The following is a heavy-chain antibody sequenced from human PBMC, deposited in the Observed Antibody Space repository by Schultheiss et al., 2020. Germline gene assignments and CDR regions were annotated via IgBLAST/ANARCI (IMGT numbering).Heavy chain of an antibody. CDR1: GYTFTGYY. CDR3: ARSYYDFWSGPESECYYGMDV. D-gene: IGHD3-3*01. J-gene: IGHJ6*02. CDR2: INPNSGGT. Sequence: ASVKVSCKASGYTFTGYYMHWVRQAPGQGLEWMGRINPNSGGTNYAQKFQGRVTMTRDTSISTAYMEVMRLTFDDTVVYYCARSYYDFWSGPESECYYGMDVWGQGTTVTVSS. V-gene: IGHV1-2*05.